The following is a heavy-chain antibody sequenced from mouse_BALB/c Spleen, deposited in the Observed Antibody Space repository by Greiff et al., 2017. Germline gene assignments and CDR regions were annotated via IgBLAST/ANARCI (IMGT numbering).Heavy chain of an antibody. CDR1: GFTFTDYY. Sequence: EVQLVESGGGLVQPGGSLRLSCATSGFTFTDYYMSWVRQPPGKALEWLGFIRNKANGYTTEYSESVKGQLTISRDNCQSSLYLQMNTLRAEDSATYYCARECRYYGNTSFDYWGQGTTLTVSS. CDR2: IRNKANGYTT. V-gene: IGHV7-3*02. J-gene: IGHJ2*01. CDR3: ARECRYYGNTSFDY. D-gene: IGHD1-1*01.